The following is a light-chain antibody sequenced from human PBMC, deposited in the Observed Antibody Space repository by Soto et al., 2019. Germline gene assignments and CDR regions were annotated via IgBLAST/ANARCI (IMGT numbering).Light chain of an antibody. V-gene: IGKV3-15*01. J-gene: IGKJ1*01. CDR1: QSVSSN. Sequence: ETVMTQSPATLSVSPGERATLSCRASQSVSSNLSWYQQKPGQAPRLLIYGASTRATGIPARFSGSGSGTEFTLIISSLQSEDFAVYYCQQYNNWPRTFGQGT. CDR3: QQYNNWPRT. CDR2: GAS.